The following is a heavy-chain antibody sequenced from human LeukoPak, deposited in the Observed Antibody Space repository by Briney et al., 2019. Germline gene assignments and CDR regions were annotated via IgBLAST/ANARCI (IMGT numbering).Heavy chain of an antibody. CDR1: GGSFSGYY. V-gene: IGHV4-34*01. CDR3: ARGLRYFDWLTVGRGYYFDY. CDR2: INHSGST. Sequence: SETLSLTCAVYGGSFSGYYWSWIRQPPGKGLEWIGEINHSGSTNYNPSLKSRVTISVDTSKNQFSLKLSSATAADTAVYYCARGLRYFDWLTVGRGYYFDYWGQGTLVTVSS. J-gene: IGHJ4*02. D-gene: IGHD3-9*01.